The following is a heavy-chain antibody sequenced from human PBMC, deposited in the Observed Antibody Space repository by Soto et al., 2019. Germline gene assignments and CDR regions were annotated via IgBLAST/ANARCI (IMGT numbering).Heavy chain of an antibody. Sequence: WDPLAPTSALYGGSLSRYSCTRLHKPPGKGLEWIGEINHSGTTDYNPALKSRVTMSVETSKNQFSLRVTSVTAADTAVYYCARARFDSWSHIYYGLDVWGQGTTV. V-gene: IGHV4-34*01. D-gene: IGHD3-3*01. CDR2: INHSGTT. CDR3: ARARFDSWSHIYYGLDV. J-gene: IGHJ6*02. CDR1: GGSLSRYS.